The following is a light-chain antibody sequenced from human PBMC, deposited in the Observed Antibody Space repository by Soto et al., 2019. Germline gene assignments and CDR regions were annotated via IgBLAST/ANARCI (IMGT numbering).Light chain of an antibody. V-gene: IGKV3-15*01. J-gene: IGKJ1*01. CDR2: DAS. CDR3: QQYYSHSRT. CDR1: QGVSSN. Sequence: MTQSPSSVSASPGERVTLSCRASQGVSSNLAWYQQKPGKAPRLLIYDASTRATGIPSRFSGSGSGTEFTLTISSLQPDDVATYYCQQYYSHSRTFGHGTKVDIK.